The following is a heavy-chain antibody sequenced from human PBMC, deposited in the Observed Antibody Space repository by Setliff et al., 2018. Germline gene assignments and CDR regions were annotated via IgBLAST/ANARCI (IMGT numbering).Heavy chain of an antibody. CDR2: IRSKAYGGTT. D-gene: IGHD3-10*01. J-gene: IGHJ6*02. CDR1: GFTLSSYA. V-gene: IGHV3-49*04. Sequence: GGSLRLSCAASGFTLSSYAMSWVRQAPGKGLGWVGFIRSKAYGGTTEYAASVKGRFTISRDDSRSIAYLQMNSLKTEDTAVYYCTSGYYGSGSAGYYGMDVWGQGTTVTVSS. CDR3: TSGYYGSGSAGYYGMDV.